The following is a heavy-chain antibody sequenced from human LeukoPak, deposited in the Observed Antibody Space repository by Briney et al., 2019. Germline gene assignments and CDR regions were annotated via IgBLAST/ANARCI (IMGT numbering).Heavy chain of an antibody. CDR1: GFTVSSNS. D-gene: IGHD2-15*01. CDR2: IYSGGST. J-gene: IGHJ4*02. Sequence: GGSLRLSCAASGFTVSSNSMSWVRQAPGKGLEWVSLIYSGGSTNYADSVRGRFTISRDNSENTLYLQMNSLTAEDTAVYYCARAMASRWYYSDYWGQGTLVTVSS. V-gene: IGHV3-53*01. CDR3: ARAMASRWYYSDY.